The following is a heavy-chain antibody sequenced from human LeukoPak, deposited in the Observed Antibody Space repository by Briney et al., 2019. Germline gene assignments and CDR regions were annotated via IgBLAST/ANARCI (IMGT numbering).Heavy chain of an antibody. Sequence: ASVKVSCTASGYTFTSYGISWVRQAPGQGLEWMGWISAYNGNTNYAQKLQGRVTMTTDTSTSTAYMELRSLRSDDTAVYYCARDMQGIAVAGTDYWGQGTLVTVSP. CDR3: ARDMQGIAVAGTDY. D-gene: IGHD6-19*01. CDR1: GYTFTSYG. J-gene: IGHJ4*02. V-gene: IGHV1-18*01. CDR2: ISAYNGNT.